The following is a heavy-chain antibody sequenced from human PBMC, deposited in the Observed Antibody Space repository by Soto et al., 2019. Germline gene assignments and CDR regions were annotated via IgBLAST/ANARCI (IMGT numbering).Heavy chain of an antibody. J-gene: IGHJ4*02. D-gene: IGHD2-2*01. CDR3: VDRYCSRTTSYQVDY. CDR2: ISSTGGIT. V-gene: IGHV3-64D*06. CDR1: GFTFTNYA. Sequence: PGGSLRLSCSASGFTFTNYAIHWIRQAPGKGLEYVSAISSTGGITYYADSVKGRFTISRDNSKNTVYLQMTSLRSEDSAVYYCVDRYCSRTTSYQVDYWGQGTLVTVSS.